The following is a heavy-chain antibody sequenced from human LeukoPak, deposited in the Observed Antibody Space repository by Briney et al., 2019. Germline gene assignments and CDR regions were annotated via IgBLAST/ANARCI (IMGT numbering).Heavy chain of an antibody. CDR1: GFTFSRHW. J-gene: IGHJ5*02. CDR2: IKEDGSET. D-gene: IGHD2-2*01. Sequence: PGGSLRLSCAVSGFTFSRHWMYWVRQAPGKGLEWVANIKEDGSETFYVDSVKGRFTISRDNARNTLYQQMNSLRAEDTAVYYCTRIIVEVPGISDYCDPWGQGTLVTVSS. CDR3: TRIIVEVPGISDYCDP. V-gene: IGHV3-7*05.